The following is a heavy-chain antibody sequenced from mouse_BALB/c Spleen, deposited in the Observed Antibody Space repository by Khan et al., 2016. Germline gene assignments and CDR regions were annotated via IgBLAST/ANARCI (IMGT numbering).Heavy chain of an antibody. Sequence: QVQLQQSGAELMKPGASVKISCKATGYTFSNYWIEWVKQRPGHGLDGIGEILPGNNSSNYNENFKVKATFTAASASNTASMQLSSLTSGDSAVCDCARGAYWGQGTLVTGSA. CDR1: GYTFSNYW. CDR3: ARGAY. J-gene: IGHJ3*01. V-gene: IGHV1-9*01. CDR2: ILPGNNSS.